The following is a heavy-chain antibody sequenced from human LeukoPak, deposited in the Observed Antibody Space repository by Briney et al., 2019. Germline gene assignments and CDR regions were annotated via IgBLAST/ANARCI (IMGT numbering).Heavy chain of an antibody. V-gene: IGHV3-48*03. CDR2: ISSSGSTI. CDR1: GFTFSSYE. J-gene: IGHJ4*02. CDR3: ARELLYSSSWYSLGY. Sequence: GGSLRLSCAASGFTFSSYEMNWVRQAPGKGLEWVSYISSSGSTIYYADSVKGRFTISRDNAKNSLYLQMNSLRAEDTAVYYCARELLYSSSWYSLGYWGQGTLVTVSS. D-gene: IGHD6-13*01.